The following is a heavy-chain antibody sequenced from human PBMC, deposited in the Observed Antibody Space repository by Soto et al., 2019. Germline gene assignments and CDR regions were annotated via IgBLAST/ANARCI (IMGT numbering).Heavy chain of an antibody. J-gene: IGHJ4*02. CDR3: ARQPYYGLGSYSFDY. D-gene: IGHD3-10*01. Sequence: QITLKESGPTLVRPTQTLTLTCTFSGFSLTTSGVGVGWIRQPPGKALEWLAVIYWDDDKRYSSSLKSRHTTTTHTSKNQVALTMTHMDPVDTATYDCARQPYYGLGSYSFDYWGQGTLVTVSS. CDR1: GFSLTTSGVG. CDR2: IYWDDDK. V-gene: IGHV2-5*02.